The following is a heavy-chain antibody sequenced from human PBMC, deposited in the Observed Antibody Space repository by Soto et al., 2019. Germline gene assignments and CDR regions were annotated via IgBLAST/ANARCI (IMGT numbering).Heavy chain of an antibody. J-gene: IGHJ4*02. Sequence: SETLSLTCTVSGGSINSYYWSWIRQPPGKGLEWIGYIYYSGSTNYNPSLKSRVTISVDTSKNQFSLKLSSVTAADTAMYYCARFYTGYSSGALGYWGQGTLVTVSS. CDR2: IYYSGST. V-gene: IGHV4-59*01. CDR1: GGSINSYY. CDR3: ARFYTGYSSGALGY. D-gene: IGHD6-19*01.